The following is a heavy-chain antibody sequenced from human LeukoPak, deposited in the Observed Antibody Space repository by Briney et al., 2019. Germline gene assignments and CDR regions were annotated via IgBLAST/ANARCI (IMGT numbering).Heavy chain of an antibody. V-gene: IGHV4-39*07. J-gene: IGHJ4*02. D-gene: IGHD5-18*01. CDR3: ARIEGYSYGSSDY. CDR1: GGSISSSSYY. Sequence: SETLSLTCTVSGGSISSSSYYWGWLRQPPGKGLEWIGSIYYSGSTYYNPSLKSRVTISVDTSKNQFSLKLSSVTAADTAVYYCARIEGYSYGSSDYWGQGTLVTVSS. CDR2: IYYSGST.